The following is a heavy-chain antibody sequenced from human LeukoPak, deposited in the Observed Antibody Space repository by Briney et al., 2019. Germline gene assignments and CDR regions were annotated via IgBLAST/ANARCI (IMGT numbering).Heavy chain of an antibody. Sequence: ASVKVSCKASGGTFSSYAISWVRQAPGQGLEWMGGIIPIFGTANYAQKFQGRVTITADKSTSTAYMELSSLRSEDTAVYYCARVGRWLQTGDYWGQGTLVTVSS. D-gene: IGHD5-24*01. CDR3: ARVGRWLQTGDY. V-gene: IGHV1-69*06. J-gene: IGHJ4*02. CDR1: GGTFSSYA. CDR2: IIPIFGTA.